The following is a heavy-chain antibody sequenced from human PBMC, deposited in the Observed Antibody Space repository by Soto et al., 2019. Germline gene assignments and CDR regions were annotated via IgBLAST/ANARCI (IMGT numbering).Heavy chain of an antibody. CDR3: AKPYGAGNYDFWSGYYFDY. V-gene: IGHV3-43D*03. Sequence: GGSLRLSCAASGFTFDDSAMHWVRKAPGKGLEWVSLISWDGGSTYYADSVKGRFTISRDNSKNSLSLQMNSLRAEDTALYYCAKPYGAGNYDFWSGYYFDYWGQGTLVTVSS. J-gene: IGHJ4*02. CDR2: ISWDGGST. D-gene: IGHD3-3*01. CDR1: GFTFDDSA.